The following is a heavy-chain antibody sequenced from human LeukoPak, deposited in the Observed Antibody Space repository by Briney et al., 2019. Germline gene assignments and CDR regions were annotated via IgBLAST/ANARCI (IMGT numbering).Heavy chain of an antibody. J-gene: IGHJ4*02. CDR2: IWSDGSNK. CDR1: GFTFSNYG. CDR3: ASYHGAY. V-gene: IGHV3-33*01. D-gene: IGHD1-14*01. Sequence: GGSLRLSCAASGFTFSNYGMRWVRQAPGEGLEWVGRIWSDGSNKYYADSVKGRFTTSRENTKNTLYLQMYSLGAEATAVSYWASYHGAYWGQGTVVTV.